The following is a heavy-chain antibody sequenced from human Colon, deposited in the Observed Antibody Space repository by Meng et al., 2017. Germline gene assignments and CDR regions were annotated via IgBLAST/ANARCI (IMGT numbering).Heavy chain of an antibody. CDR3: ARISPNRQLAEN. CDR2: IYYSGST. D-gene: IGHD6-13*01. V-gene: IGHV4-59*01. J-gene: IGHJ4*02. CDR1: GGSISSYY. Sequence: SETLSLTCTVSGGSISSYYWSWIRQPPGKGLEWIGYIYYSGSTNYNPSLKSRVTISVDTSKNQFSLKLSSVTAADTAVYYWARISPNRQLAENWGQGTLVTVSS.